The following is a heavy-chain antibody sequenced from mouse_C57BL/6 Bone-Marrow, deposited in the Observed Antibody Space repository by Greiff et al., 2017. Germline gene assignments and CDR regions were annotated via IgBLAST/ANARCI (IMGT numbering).Heavy chain of an antibody. D-gene: IGHD2-2*01. V-gene: IGHV1-47*01. CDR1: GYTFTTYP. Sequence: QVHVKQSGAELVKPGASVKMSCKASGYTFTTYPIERMKQNHGKSLEWIGNFHPYNDDTKYNEKFKGKATLTVEKSSSTVYLELSRLTSDDSAVYYCARRKDGYETWFAYWGQVTLVTVSA. CDR3: ARRKDGYETWFAY. J-gene: IGHJ3*01. CDR2: FHPYNDDT.